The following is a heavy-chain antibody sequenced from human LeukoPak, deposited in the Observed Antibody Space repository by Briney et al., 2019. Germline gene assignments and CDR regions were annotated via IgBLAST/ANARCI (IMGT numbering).Heavy chain of an antibody. D-gene: IGHD3-16*02. J-gene: IGHJ4*02. CDR2: INHSGST. Sequence: INHSGSTNSNPSLKSRVTISVDTSKNQFSLRLSSVTAADTAVYYCARTPDLRLGELSKSFDYWGQGTLVTVSS. V-gene: IGHV4-34*01. CDR3: ARTPDLRLGELSKSFDY.